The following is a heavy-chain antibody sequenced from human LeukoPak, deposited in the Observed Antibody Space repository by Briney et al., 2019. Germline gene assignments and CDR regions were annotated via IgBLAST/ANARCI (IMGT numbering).Heavy chain of an antibody. D-gene: IGHD3-10*01. J-gene: IGHJ5*02. CDR1: GGSISSYY. CDR3: AREPIWFGELFGWFDP. CDR2: IYYSGST. V-gene: IGHV4-30-4*01. Sequence: SETLSLTCTVSGGSISSYYWSWIRQPPGKGLEWIGYIYYSGSTYYNPSLKSRVTISVDTSKNQFSLKLSSVTAADTAVYYCAREPIWFGELFGWFDPWGQGTLVTVSS.